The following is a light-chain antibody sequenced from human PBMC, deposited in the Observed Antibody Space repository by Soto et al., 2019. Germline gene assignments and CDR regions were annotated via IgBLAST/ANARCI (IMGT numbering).Light chain of an antibody. V-gene: IGKV1-5*03. J-gene: IGKJ1*01. CDR3: QQHNSYSSWT. CDR2: KAS. CDR1: QSISSW. Sequence: DIQMTQSPSTLSASVGDRVTITCRASQSISSWLAWYQQKPGKAPKLLIYKASSLESGVPSRFSGSGSGTQHTLTISSMQPDDFATYYCQQHNSYSSWTFGQGTKVEIK.